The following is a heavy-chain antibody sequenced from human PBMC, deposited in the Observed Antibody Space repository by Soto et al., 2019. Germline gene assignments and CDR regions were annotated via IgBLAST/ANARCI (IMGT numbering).Heavy chain of an antibody. Sequence: QVQLVQSGAAVKKPGSSVKVSCKSSGDSFGSYAFSWLRQAPGQGLAWMGGIVPVFGTGISVEKFRDRITITAEDSTSTVYMELRSLRSDDTAVYYCARGGRIAATTLDHWGQGTLVTVSS. CDR2: IVPVFGTG. CDR1: GDSFGSYA. D-gene: IGHD6-13*01. CDR3: ARGGRIAATTLDH. J-gene: IGHJ4*02. V-gene: IGHV1-69*01.